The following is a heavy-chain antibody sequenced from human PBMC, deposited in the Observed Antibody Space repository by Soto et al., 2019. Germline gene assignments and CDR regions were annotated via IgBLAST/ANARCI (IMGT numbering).Heavy chain of an antibody. CDR2: INPNSGDS. D-gene: IGHD6-19*01. J-gene: IGHJ4*02. CDR1: GYTFTGYY. CDR3: ARREQWLENFDF. Sequence: ASVKVSCKTSGYTFTGYYIHWIRQAPGQGLEWMGWINPNSGDSDYSQEFQGRVTMTSDTSITTAYMQLTRLRSDDTAVYYCARREQWLENFDFWGQGTLVTVYS. V-gene: IGHV1-2*02.